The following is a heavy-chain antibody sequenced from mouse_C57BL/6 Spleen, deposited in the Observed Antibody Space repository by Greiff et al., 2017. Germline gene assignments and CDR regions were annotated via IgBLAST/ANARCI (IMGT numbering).Heavy chain of an antibody. Sequence: VQLQESGAELVRPGASVTLSCKASGYTFTDYEMHWVKQTPVHGLEWIGAIDPETGGTAYNQKFKGKAILTADKSSSTAYMELRSLTSEDSAVYYCTRGGNYDYWGQGTTLTVSS. J-gene: IGHJ2*01. V-gene: IGHV1-15*01. CDR1: GYTFTDYE. CDR2: IDPETGGT. D-gene: IGHD2-1*01. CDR3: TRGGNYDY.